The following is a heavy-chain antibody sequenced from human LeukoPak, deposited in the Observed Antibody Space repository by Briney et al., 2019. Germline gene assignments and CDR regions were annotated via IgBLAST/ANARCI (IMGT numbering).Heavy chain of an antibody. CDR2: INWNGVST. J-gene: IGHJ6*03. CDR1: GFTFDDYG. V-gene: IGHV3-20*04. D-gene: IGHD3-9*01. CDR3: ARESVLRYFDWLSTYYYYYYMDV. Sequence: GGSLRLSCAASGFTFDDYGMSWVRQAPGKGLEWVSGINWNGVSTAYADSVKGRFSISRDNAKNSLHLQMNSLRAEDTAVYYCARESVLRYFDWLSTYYYYYYMDVWGKGTTVTVSS.